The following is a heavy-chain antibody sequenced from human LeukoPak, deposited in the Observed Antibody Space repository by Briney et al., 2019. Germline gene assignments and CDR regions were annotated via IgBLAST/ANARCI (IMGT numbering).Heavy chain of an antibody. CDR1: GYSISNNFY. D-gene: IGHD4-17*01. J-gene: IGHJ4*01. V-gene: IGHV4-38-2*02. Sequence: SETLSLTCTVSGYSISNNFYWAWIRQSPGKGLEWIVIINHSWSTYYNPSLKSRVTISVDTSKNQFSLKLDSVTAADTAVYYCARAPGTTFDYWGHGNMVTVSS. CDR2: INHSWST. CDR3: ARAPGTTFDY.